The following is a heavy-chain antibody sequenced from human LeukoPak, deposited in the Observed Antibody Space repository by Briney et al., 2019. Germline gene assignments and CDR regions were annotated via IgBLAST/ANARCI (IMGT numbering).Heavy chain of an antibody. CDR2: ISGGTT. Sequence: GGSLRLSCTASGFTFGDYLMCWFRQAPGKGLEWIGFISGGTTEYAASVKGRFTISRDDSTSIAYLQMNSLTTEDTAVYYCSRGSGWLSVYWGQGTLVTVSS. V-gene: IGHV3-49*03. CDR1: GFTFGDYL. D-gene: IGHD6-19*01. CDR3: SRGSGWLSVY. J-gene: IGHJ4*02.